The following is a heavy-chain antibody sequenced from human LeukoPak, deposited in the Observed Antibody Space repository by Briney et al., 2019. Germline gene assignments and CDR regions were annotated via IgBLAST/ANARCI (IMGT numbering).Heavy chain of an antibody. CDR1: GFTFSGSA. J-gene: IGHJ5*02. CDR2: IRSKANSYAT. Sequence: GGSLRLSCAASGFTFSGSAMHWVRQASGKGLEWVGRIRSKANSYATAYAASVKGRFTISRDDSKNTLYLQMNSLKTEDTAVYYCTTEYDVVVPAAIMWFDPWGQGTLVTVSS. D-gene: IGHD2-2*01. CDR3: TTEYDVVVPAAIMWFDP. V-gene: IGHV3-73*01.